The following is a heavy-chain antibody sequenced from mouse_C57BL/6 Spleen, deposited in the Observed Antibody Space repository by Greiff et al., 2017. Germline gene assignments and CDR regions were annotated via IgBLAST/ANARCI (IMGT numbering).Heavy chain of an antibody. CDR2: IWGGGST. J-gene: IGHJ3*01. CDR1: GFSLTSYG. D-gene: IGHD1-1*01. Sequence: VQRVESGPGLVAPSQSLSITCTVSGFSLTSYGVDWVRQPPGTGLEWLGVIWGGGSTNSNSALMSRLRISKANSKSQVFLKMNSLQTVDSAMYYGASHYYCSSYQPACFAYWGQGTLVTVSA. CDR3: ASHYYCSSYQPACFAY. V-gene: IGHV2-9*01.